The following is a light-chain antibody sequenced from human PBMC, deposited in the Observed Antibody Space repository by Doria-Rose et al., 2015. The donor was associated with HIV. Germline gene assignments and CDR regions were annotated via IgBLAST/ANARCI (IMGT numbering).Light chain of an antibody. CDR3: HQYGTSLT. V-gene: IGKV3-20*01. CDR2: DGS. CDR1: QSFSSTY. Sequence: EIVLTQSPGTLSLSPGERATLSCRASQSFSSTYLAWYQQKPGQAPSLLIYDGSTRATGIPDRCSASGSGTDFTLTINRLEPEDFALYYCHQYGTSLTFGQGTKVEI. J-gene: IGKJ1*01.